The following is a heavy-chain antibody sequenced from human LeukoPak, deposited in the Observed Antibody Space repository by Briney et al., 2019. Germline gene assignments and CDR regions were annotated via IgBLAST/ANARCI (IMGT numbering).Heavy chain of an antibody. CDR3: ARGGFVYYYDSSGYYYFDY. Sequence: SQTLSLTCTVSGGSISSGGYYWSWIRQPPGKGLEWIGYIYYSGSTNYNPSLKSRVTISVDTSKNQFSLKLSSVTAADTAVYYCARGGFVYYYDSSGYYYFDYWGQGTLVTVSS. CDR1: GGSISSGGYY. J-gene: IGHJ4*02. CDR2: IYYSGST. D-gene: IGHD3-22*01. V-gene: IGHV4-61*08.